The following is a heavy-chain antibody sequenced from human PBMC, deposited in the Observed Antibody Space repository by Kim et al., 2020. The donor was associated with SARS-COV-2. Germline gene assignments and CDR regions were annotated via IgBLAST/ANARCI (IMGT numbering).Heavy chain of an antibody. V-gene: IGHV1-58*01. Sequence: SVKVSCKASGFTFTSSAVQWVRQARGQRLELIGWIVVGSGNTNYAQKFQERVTITRDMSTSTAYMELSSLRSEDTAVYYCAAARPNMVRGVIITGRYGMDVWGQGTTVTVSS. CDR1: GFTFTSSA. J-gene: IGHJ6*02. CDR3: AAARPNMVRGVIITGRYGMDV. D-gene: IGHD3-10*01. CDR2: IVVGSGNT.